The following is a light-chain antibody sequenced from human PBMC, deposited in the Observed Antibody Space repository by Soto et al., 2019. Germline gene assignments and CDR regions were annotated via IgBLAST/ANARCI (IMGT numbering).Light chain of an antibody. CDR3: GTWDSSLSAL. CDR2: DNN. V-gene: IGLV1-51*01. J-gene: IGLJ2*01. CDR1: SSYIGNNY. Sequence: QSVLTQPPSVSAAPGQTVTISCSGSSSYIGNNYVSWYQQLPGTAPKLLIYDNNKRPSGIPDRFSGSKSGTSATLGITGLQTGDEADYYCGTWDSSLSALFGGGTKLTVL.